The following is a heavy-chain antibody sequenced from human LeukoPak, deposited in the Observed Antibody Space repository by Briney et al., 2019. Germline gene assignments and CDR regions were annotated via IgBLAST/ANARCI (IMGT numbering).Heavy chain of an antibody. Sequence: SETLSLTCTVSGGSISSGDYYWSWIRQPRGKGLEWIGYIYYSGSTYYNPSLKSRVTISVDTSKNQFSLKLSSVTAADTAVYYCARYCSSTSCYTNFDYWGQGTLVTVSS. CDR3: ARYCSSTSCYTNFDY. CDR2: IYYSGST. D-gene: IGHD2-2*02. J-gene: IGHJ4*02. CDR1: GGSISSGDYY. V-gene: IGHV4-30-4*08.